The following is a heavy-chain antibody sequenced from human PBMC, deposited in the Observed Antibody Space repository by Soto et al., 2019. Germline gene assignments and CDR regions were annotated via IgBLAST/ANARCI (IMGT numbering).Heavy chain of an antibody. J-gene: IGHJ3*02. CDR3: ARDFHLPAKSSGYYYANAFNI. CDR1: GYTFTSYY. V-gene: IGHV1-46*01. D-gene: IGHD3-22*01. CDR2: INPSGGGT. Sequence: QVQLVQSGAEVKKPGASVKVSCKASGYTFTSYYMHWVRQAPGQGLEWMGIINPSGGGTSYAQKYQGEVTMTRNTSTSTVYMELSSLRSEYTAVYYCARDFHLPAKSSGYYYANAFNIWGQRTMVTVCS.